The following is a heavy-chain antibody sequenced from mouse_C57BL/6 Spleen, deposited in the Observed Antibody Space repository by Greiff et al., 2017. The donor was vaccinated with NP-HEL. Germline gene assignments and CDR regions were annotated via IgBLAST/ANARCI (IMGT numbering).Heavy chain of an antibody. Sequence: DVQLVESGGDLVKPGGSLKLSCAASGFTFSSYGMSWVRQTPDKRLEWVATISSGGSYTYYPDSVKGRFTISRDNAKNTLYLQMSSLNAEDNAMYYWARMCYDGYSFDYWGQGTTLTVSS. J-gene: IGHJ2*01. CDR2: ISSGGSYT. V-gene: IGHV5-6*01. CDR3: ARMCYDGYSFDY. CDR1: GFTFSSYG. D-gene: IGHD2-3*01.